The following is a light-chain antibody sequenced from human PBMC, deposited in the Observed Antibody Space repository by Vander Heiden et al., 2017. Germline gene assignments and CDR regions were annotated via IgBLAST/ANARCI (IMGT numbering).Light chain of an antibody. CDR3: QQAHSTPLT. CDR2: TAS. CDR1: QAISSW. J-gene: IGKJ4*01. Sequence: DTQMTQSPSSVSASVGDRVTITCRASQAISSWVAWYQHKPGKAPKLLIYTASTLQSGVPSRFSGSGSGTEFTLTISSLQPEDFATYFCQQAHSTPLTFGEGTKVEIK. V-gene: IGKV1-12*01.